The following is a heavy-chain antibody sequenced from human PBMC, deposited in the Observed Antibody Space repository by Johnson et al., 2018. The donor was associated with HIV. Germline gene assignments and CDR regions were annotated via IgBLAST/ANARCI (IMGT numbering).Heavy chain of an antibody. V-gene: IGHV3-30*02. J-gene: IGHJ3*01. CDR2: IRYDGSNK. CDR1: GFAFNAYG. CDR3: AKDVGNYWPNAFDV. Sequence: VQLVESGGGVVQPGGSLTLSCAASGFAFNAYGMHWVRQAPGKGLQWVTFIRYDGSNKYYADSVNGRFTISRDNSKNTLYLQMNSLRAEDTAVYYCAKDVGNYWPNAFDVWGQGTMVTVSS. D-gene: IGHD3-22*01.